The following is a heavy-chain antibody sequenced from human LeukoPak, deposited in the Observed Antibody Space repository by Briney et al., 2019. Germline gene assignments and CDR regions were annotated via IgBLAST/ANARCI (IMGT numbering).Heavy chain of an antibody. CDR2: IKSDGSVT. V-gene: IGHV3-74*01. J-gene: IGHJ4*02. CDR3: ARLDILTGNYYYFEY. CDR1: GFTFSSYW. Sequence: GGSLRLSCAASGFTFSSYWMHWVRQAPGKGLVWVSRIKSDGSVTTYADSVKGRFTISRDNAKNTLYLQMNSLRAEDTAVYFCARLDILTGNYYYFEYWGQGSLVTVSS. D-gene: IGHD3-9*01.